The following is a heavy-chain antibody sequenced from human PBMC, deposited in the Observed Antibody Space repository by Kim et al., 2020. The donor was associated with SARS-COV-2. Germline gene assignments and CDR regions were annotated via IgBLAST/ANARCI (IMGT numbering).Heavy chain of an antibody. CDR2: IIPIFGTA. V-gene: IGHV1-69*13. CDR3: ARDLGAGTNWFDP. J-gene: IGHJ5*02. Sequence: SVKVSCKASGGTFSSYAISWVRQAPGQGLEWMGGIIPIFGTANYAQKFQGRVTITADESTSTAYMELSSLRSEDTVVYYCARDLGAGTNWFDPWGQGTLVTVSS. D-gene: IGHD7-27*01. CDR1: GGTFSSYA.